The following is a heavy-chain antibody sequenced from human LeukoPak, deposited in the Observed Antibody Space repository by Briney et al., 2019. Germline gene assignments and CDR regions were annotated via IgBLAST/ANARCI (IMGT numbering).Heavy chain of an antibody. D-gene: IGHD4-17*01. Sequence: SETLSLTCSVSGGSISPYYWSWIRQPPGKGLEWIGYIYYTGDTNYNPSLKSRVTISVDTSKNQFSLRLSSATAADTAVYYCTRGTVTINYFDYWGQGTLVTVSS. V-gene: IGHV4-59*01. CDR3: TRGTVTINYFDY. CDR1: GGSISPYY. J-gene: IGHJ4*02. CDR2: IYYTGDT.